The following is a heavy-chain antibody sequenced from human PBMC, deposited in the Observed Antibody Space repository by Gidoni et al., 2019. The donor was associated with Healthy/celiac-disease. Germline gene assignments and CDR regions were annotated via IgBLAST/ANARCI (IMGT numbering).Heavy chain of an antibody. J-gene: IGHJ4*02. V-gene: IGHV3-9*01. Sequence: EVQLVESGGGLVQPGRSLRLSCAASGFTFDAYAMHWVRPAPGKGLEWVSGISWNSCSIGYADSVKGRFTISRDNAKNTLYLQMNSLRAEDTALYYCAKDIDTAVAGTPFDYWGQGTLVTVSS. CDR1: GFTFDAYA. D-gene: IGHD6-19*01. CDR2: ISWNSCSI. CDR3: AKDIDTAVAGTPFDY.